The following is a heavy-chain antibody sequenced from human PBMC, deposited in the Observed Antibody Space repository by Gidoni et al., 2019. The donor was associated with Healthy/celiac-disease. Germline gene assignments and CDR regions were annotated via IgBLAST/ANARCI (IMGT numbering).Heavy chain of an antibody. Sequence: QLQLQESGPGLVKPSETLSLTCTVSGGSFSRSSYYWGWIRQPPGKGLEWIGSIYYSGSTYYNPSLKSRVTISVDTSKNQFSLKLSSVTAADTAVYYCARVGTVTTYGGWFDPWGQGTLVTVSS. CDR3: ARVGTVTTYGGWFDP. V-gene: IGHV4-39*07. CDR2: IYYSGST. D-gene: IGHD4-4*01. CDR1: GGSFSRSSYY. J-gene: IGHJ5*02.